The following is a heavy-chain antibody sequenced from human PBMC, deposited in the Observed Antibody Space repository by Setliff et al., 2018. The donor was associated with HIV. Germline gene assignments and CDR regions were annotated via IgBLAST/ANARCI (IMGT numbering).Heavy chain of an antibody. D-gene: IGHD4-17*01. J-gene: IGHJ6*03. CDR2: INPNIGGT. V-gene: IGHV1-2*02. CDR1: GYTFTGYH. CDR3: ARVTTTVTAYYYYYMDV. Sequence: GASVKVSCKASGYTFTGYHIHWVRQAPGQGLEWMGWINPNIGGTNSAQKFQGRVTMTRDTSISTAYMVLSRLRSDDTAVYYCARVTTTVTAYYYYYMDVWGKGTTVTVSS.